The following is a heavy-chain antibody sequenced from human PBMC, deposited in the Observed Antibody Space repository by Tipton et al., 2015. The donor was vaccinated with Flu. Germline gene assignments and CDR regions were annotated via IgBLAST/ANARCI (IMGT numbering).Heavy chain of an antibody. CDR1: RFTFSNYW. Sequence: SLRLSCVASRFTFSNYWGNWVRQAPGKGLEWVANIKQDGSEIYYVDSVKGRFTISRDNAKNSLYLQMNSLRAEDTAVYYCARAMGVWGKGTAVTVSS. J-gene: IGHJ6*04. CDR3: ARAMGV. CDR2: IKQDGSEI. V-gene: IGHV3-7*01.